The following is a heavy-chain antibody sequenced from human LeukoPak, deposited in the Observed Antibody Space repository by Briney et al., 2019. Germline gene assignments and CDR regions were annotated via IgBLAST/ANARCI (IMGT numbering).Heavy chain of an antibody. CDR3: AKDWDY. V-gene: IGHV3-23*01. J-gene: IGHJ4*02. CDR1: GFTLRTSP. Sequence: GGSLRLSCATSGFTLRTSPMNWVRQVPGRGLEWVSTISGDGDGTYYADSVKGRFTMSRDNAKNTLHLQMNRLRAEDTGIYYCAKDWDYWGQGTQVTVSS. CDR2: ISGDGDGT.